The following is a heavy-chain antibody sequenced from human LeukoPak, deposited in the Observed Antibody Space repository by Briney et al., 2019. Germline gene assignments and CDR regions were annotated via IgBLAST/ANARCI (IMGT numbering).Heavy chain of an antibody. Sequence: GGSLRLSCAASGFTVSSNYMSWVRQAPGKGLEWVSVVYSGGSTYYADSVKGRFTISRDNSKNTLYLQMNSLRAEDTAVYYCARAKVPAAINWFDPWGQGTLVTVSS. CDR3: ARAKVPAAINWFDP. CDR1: GFTVSSNY. CDR2: VYSGGST. J-gene: IGHJ5*02. D-gene: IGHD2-2*01. V-gene: IGHV3-66*01.